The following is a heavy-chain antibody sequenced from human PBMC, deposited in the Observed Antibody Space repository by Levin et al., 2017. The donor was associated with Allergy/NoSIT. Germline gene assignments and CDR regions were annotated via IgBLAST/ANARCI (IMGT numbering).Heavy chain of an antibody. CDR3: AKRGLYSSGWYFFDY. CDR1: GFTFSSYG. J-gene: IGHJ4*02. D-gene: IGHD6-19*01. CDR2: ISYDGSNK. Sequence: GESLKISCAASGFTFSSYGMHWVRQAPGKGLEWVAVISYDGSNKYYADSVKGRFTISRDNSKNTLYLQMNSLRAEDTAVYYCAKRGLYSSGWYFFDYWGQGTLVTVSS. V-gene: IGHV3-30*18.